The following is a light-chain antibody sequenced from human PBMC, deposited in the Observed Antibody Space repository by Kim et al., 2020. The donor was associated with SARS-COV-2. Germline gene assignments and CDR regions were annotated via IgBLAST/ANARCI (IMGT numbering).Light chain of an antibody. CDR2: RNN. Sequence: GHRVPISCSGSGSNIGSNSVYWYQQLPGSAPKLLIYRNNQRPSGVPDRFSGSKSGTSASLAITGLRSEDEADYYCAAWDDSLSGWVFGGGTQLTVL. CDR3: AAWDDSLSGWV. CDR1: GSNIGSNS. J-gene: IGLJ3*02. V-gene: IGLV1-47*01.